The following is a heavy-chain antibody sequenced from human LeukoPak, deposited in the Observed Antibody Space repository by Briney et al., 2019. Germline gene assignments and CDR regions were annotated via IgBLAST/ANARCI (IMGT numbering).Heavy chain of an antibody. Sequence: GESLKISCKGSGYSFTSYWIGWVRQLPGKGLEWMGIIYPGDSDARYSPSFQGQVTISADKSISTAYLQWSSLKASDTAMYYCARAITGTDRLVDYWGQGTLVTVSS. CDR1: GYSFTSYW. CDR3: ARAITGTDRLVDY. D-gene: IGHD1-20*01. J-gene: IGHJ4*02. CDR2: IYPGDSDA. V-gene: IGHV5-51*01.